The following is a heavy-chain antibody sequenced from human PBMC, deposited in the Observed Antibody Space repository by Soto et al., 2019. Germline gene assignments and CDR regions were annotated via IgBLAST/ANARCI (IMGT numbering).Heavy chain of an antibody. CDR1: GFTFSSYG. D-gene: IGHD2-15*01. V-gene: IGHV3-33*01. CDR2: IWYDGDNE. Sequence: QVQLVESGGGVVQPGRSLRLSCAASGFTFSSYGMHWVRQAPGKGLEWVAVIWYDGDNEYYADSVKGRFTISRDNSKNTLYLQMNSLRAEDTAVYYCAREYCSGGSCFFDPWGQGTLVTVSS. J-gene: IGHJ5*02. CDR3: AREYCSGGSCFFDP.